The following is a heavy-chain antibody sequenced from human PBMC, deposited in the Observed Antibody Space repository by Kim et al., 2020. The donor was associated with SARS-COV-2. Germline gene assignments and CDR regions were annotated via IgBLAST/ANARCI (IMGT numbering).Heavy chain of an antibody. CDR2: IYYSGST. CDR1: GDSIISSNYY. CDR3: ARDYNFNTNFDL. J-gene: IGHJ1*01. V-gene: IGHV4-39*07. Sequence: SETLSLTCTVSGDSIISSNYYWGWLRQPPGQVLEWIGTIYYSGSTYYNPSLKSRVTMSVDTTKNQFSLKLSAVTAADTVVYFCARDYNFNTNFDLWVQGT. D-gene: IGHD3-9*01.